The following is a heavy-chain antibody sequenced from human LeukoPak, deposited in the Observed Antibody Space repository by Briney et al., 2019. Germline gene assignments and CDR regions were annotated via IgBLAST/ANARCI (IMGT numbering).Heavy chain of an antibody. D-gene: IGHD1-26*01. Sequence: SETLSLTCTVSGGSISSYYWSWIRQPPGKGLEWIGYIYYSGSTSYSPSLKSRVTIPVDTSKNQFSLKLSSVTAADTAVYYCARHAGALHAFDIWGQGTMVTVSS. CDR1: GGSISSYY. J-gene: IGHJ3*02. CDR3: ARHAGALHAFDI. V-gene: IGHV4-59*08. CDR2: IYYSGST.